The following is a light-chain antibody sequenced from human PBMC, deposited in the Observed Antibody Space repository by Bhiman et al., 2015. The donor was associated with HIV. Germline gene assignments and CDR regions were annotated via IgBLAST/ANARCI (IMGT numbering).Light chain of an antibody. Sequence: QSALTQPASVSGSPGQSITISCTGSRSDIGGYNYVSWYQQHPGKAPKLMIYDVSNRPSGVSNRFSGSKSGNTASLTISGLQAEDEADYYCSSFTLVFGTGTKVTVL. CDR1: RSDIGGYNY. CDR2: DVS. V-gene: IGLV2-14*03. CDR3: SSFTLV. J-gene: IGLJ1*01.